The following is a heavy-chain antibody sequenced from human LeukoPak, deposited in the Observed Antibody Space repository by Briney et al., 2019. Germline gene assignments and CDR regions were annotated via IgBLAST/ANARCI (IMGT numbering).Heavy chain of an antibody. Sequence: PAETLSLTCAVSGGSFSGYNWSWIRQTPGKGLEWIGEINHSGSTKHNPSLKTRVTMSVDTAKNQFSLKMSSLTAADTAVYYCARDGGYCSGGSCYSDNWGQGALVTVSS. CDR2: INHSGST. CDR3: ARDGGYCSGGSCYSDN. V-gene: IGHV4-34*01. J-gene: IGHJ4*02. D-gene: IGHD2-15*01. CDR1: GGSFSGYN.